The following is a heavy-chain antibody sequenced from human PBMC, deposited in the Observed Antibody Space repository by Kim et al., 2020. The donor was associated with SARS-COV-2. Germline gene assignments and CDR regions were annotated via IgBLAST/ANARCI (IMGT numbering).Heavy chain of an antibody. CDR3: ARDLHYYGSGSYYYYYGMDV. J-gene: IGHJ6*02. V-gene: IGHV4-59*01. Sequence: SETLSLTCTVSGGSISSYYWSWIRQPTGKGLEWIGYIYYSGSTNYNPSLKSRVTISVDTSKNQFSLKLSSVTAADTAVYYCARDLHYYGSGSYYYYYGMDVWGQGTTVTVSS. CDR2: IYYSGST. D-gene: IGHD3-10*01. CDR1: GGSISSYY.